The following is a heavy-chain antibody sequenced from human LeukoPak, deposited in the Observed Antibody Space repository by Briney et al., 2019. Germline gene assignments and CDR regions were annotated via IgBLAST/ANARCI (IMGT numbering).Heavy chain of an antibody. J-gene: IGHJ4*02. CDR1: GGSISSSSYY. V-gene: IGHV4-39*01. D-gene: IGHD2-15*01. CDR3: ARGFPFVVVVAATPSCFDY. CDR2: IYYSGST. Sequence: SETLSLTCTVSGGSISSSSYYWGWIRQPPGKGLEWIGSIYYSGSTYYNPSLKSRVTISVDTSKNQFSLKLSSVTAADTAVYYCARGFPFVVVVAATPSCFDYWGQGTLVTVSS.